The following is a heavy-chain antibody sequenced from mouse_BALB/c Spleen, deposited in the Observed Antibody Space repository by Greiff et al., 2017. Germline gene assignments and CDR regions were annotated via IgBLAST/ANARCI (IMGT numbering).Heavy chain of an antibody. CDR1: GYTFTSYY. CDR2: INPSNGGT. V-gene: IGHV1S81*02. CDR3: TYRYDEGLFAY. D-gene: IGHD2-14*01. Sequence: QVQLQQSGAELVKPGASVKLSCKASGYTFTSYYMYWVKQRPGQGLEWIGGINPSNGGTNFNEKFKSKATLTVDKSSSTAYMQLSSLTSEDSAVYYCTYRYDEGLFAYWGQGTLVTVSA. J-gene: IGHJ3*01.